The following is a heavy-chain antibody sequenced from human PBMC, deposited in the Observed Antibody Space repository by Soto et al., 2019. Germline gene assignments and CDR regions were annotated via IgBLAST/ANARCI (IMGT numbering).Heavy chain of an antibody. CDR2: IWYDGNNK. Sequence: QVQLVESGGGVVQPGRSLRLSCAASGFSFSSYGMHWVRQAPGKGLEWVAGIWYDGNNKYYADSVKGRFTISRDNSKNTLYLQMNSLRAEDTAVYYCARDGLYDSSGAIDYWGQGALVTVSS. CDR1: GFSFSSYG. CDR3: ARDGLYDSSGAIDY. D-gene: IGHD3-22*01. J-gene: IGHJ4*02. V-gene: IGHV3-33*01.